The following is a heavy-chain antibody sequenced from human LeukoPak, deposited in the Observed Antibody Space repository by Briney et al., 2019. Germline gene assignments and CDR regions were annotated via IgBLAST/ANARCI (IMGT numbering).Heavy chain of an antibody. Sequence: PGGSLRLSCAASGFTFSSYAIHWVRQAPGKGLEYVSGIRSNGGSTYYANSVKGRFTISRDDSKNTLYLQMGSLRAEDRAVYYCARSYRSGWYYLDYWGQGTRVTVSS. D-gene: IGHD6-19*01. V-gene: IGHV3-64*01. CDR1: GFTFSSYA. J-gene: IGHJ4*02. CDR3: ARSYRSGWYYLDY. CDR2: IRSNGGST.